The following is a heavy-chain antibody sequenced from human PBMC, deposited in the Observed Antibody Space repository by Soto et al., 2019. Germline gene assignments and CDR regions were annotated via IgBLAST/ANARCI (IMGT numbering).Heavy chain of an antibody. V-gene: IGHV3-30*18. CDR3: AKDGRTYYDFWRNRINWFDP. CDR1: GFTFSSYG. J-gene: IGHJ5*02. D-gene: IGHD3-3*01. Sequence: HGGSLRLSCAASGFTFSSYGMHWVRQAPGKGLEWVAVISYDGSNKYYADSVKGRFTISRDNSKNTLYLQMNSLRAEDTAVYYCAKDGRTYYDFWRNRINWFDPWGQGTLVTVSS. CDR2: ISYDGSNK.